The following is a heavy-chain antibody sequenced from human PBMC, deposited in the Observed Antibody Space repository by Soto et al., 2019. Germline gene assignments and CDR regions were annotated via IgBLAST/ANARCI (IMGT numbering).Heavy chain of an antibody. J-gene: IGHJ5*02. CDR3: AKGDSRAYLSVFDP. V-gene: IGHV3-23*01. CDR1: GFTFSSYA. CDR2: NSGSGDNT. D-gene: IGHD6-25*01. Sequence: EVQLLESGGGLVQPGGSLRLSCAASGFTFSSYAMSWVRQAPGKGLEWVSTNSGSGDNTYYADFVKGRFTISRDNSKNMLYLQKNTLRAEDTAIYYCAKGDSRAYLSVFDPWGQGTLVSVSS.